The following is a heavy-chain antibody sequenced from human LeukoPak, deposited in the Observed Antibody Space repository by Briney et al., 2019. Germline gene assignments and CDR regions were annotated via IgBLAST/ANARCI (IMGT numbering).Heavy chain of an antibody. CDR2: IKEDGSEK. CDR3: ATYTHWVAGDV. CDR1: GLTFSETW. Sequence: GGSLRLSCAASGLTFSETWMSWIRQAPGQGLEWVAAIKEDGSEKDYVDSVKGRFTISRDNAKNSLYLQMNSLRAEDTAVYYCATYTHWVAGDVWGQGTTVSVSS. D-gene: IGHD3-16*01. V-gene: IGHV3-7*01. J-gene: IGHJ6*02.